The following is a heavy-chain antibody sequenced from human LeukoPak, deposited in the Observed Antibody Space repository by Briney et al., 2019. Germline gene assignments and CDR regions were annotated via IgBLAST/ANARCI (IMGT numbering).Heavy chain of an antibody. J-gene: IGHJ5*02. CDR2: IIPIFGTA. CDR1: GGTFSSYA. CDR3: ARVVYPHNWFDP. Sequence: SVKVSCKASGGTFSSYAISWVRQAPGQGLEWMGGIIPIFGTANYAQKFQGRVTITADESTSTAYMELSSLRSEDTAVYYCARVVYPHNWFDPWGQGTLVTVSS. D-gene: IGHD2-8*01. V-gene: IGHV1-69*01.